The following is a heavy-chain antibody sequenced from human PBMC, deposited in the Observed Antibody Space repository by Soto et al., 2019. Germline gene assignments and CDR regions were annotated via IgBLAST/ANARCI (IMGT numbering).Heavy chain of an antibody. V-gene: IGHV3-21*01. D-gene: IGHD1-1*01. CDR1: GFTFSSYG. CDR3: AGGTGTTHYYYGMDV. CDR2: ISSSSSYI. J-gene: IGHJ6*02. Sequence: GGSLRLSCAASGFTFSSYGMHWVRQAPGKGLEWVSSISSSSSYIYYADSVKGRFTISRDNAKNSLYLQMNSLRAEDTAVYYCAGGTGTTHYYYGMDVWGQGTTVTVSS.